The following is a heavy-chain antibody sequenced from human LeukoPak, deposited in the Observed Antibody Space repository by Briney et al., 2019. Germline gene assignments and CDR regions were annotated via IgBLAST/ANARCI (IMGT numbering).Heavy chain of an antibody. V-gene: IGHV3-23*01. J-gene: IGHJ6*02. CDR3: AKPYGSGTFPYALDV. CDR1: GFTFSNYA. Sequence: GGSLRLSCAASGFTFSNYAMSWVRQAPGKGLEWVSAIIGSGGSTYYADSVKARFTISRDNSKNTLYLQMNSLRGEDTAVYYCAKPYGSGTFPYALDVWGLGTTVTVSS. CDR2: IIGSGGST. D-gene: IGHD3-10*01.